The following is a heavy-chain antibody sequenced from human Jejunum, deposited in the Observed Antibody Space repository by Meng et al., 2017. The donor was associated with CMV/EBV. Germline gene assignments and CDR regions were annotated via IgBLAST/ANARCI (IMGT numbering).Heavy chain of an antibody. CDR1: FAVSGDG. CDR2: INADGATS. J-gene: IGHJ4*02. V-gene: IGHV3-74*01. CDR3: ARDRAHYGTGPHFDD. D-gene: IGHD3-16*01. Sequence: FAVSGDGIRWVRQAPGKGLMLISRINADGATSGYTESVKCRFTISRDNANNMLYLQLDSLRAEDTAVYYCARDRAHYGTGPHFDDWGQGTLVTVSS.